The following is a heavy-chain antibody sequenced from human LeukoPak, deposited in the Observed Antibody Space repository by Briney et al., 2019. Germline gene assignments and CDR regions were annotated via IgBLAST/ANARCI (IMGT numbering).Heavy chain of an antibody. CDR3: AVAAAGAFDY. CDR2: ISSNGGST. CDR1: GFTFSSYA. D-gene: IGHD6-13*01. Sequence: PGGSLRLSCAASGFTFSSYAMHWVRQAPGKGLEYVSAISSNGGSTYYANSVEGRFTISRDNSKNTLYLQMGSLRAEDMAVYYCAVAAAGAFDYWGQGTLVTVSS. J-gene: IGHJ4*02. V-gene: IGHV3-64*01.